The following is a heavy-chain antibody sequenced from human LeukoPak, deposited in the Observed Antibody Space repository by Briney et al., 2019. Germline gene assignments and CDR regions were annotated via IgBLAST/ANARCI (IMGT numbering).Heavy chain of an antibody. CDR1: GFIFSSFA. CDR3: SREAAP. D-gene: IGHD2-15*01. Sequence: GGSLRLSCATSGFIFSSFAMNWFRQAPGMGLEWVSYIDGTGSMIYYADSVKGRFTISRDNAKSSLYLQMNSLRAEDTAVYYCSREAAPWGQGTLVTVSS. CDR2: IDGTGSMI. J-gene: IGHJ4*02. V-gene: IGHV3-48*04.